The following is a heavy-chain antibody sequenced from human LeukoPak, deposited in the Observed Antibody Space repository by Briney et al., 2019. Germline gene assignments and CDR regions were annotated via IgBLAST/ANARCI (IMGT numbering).Heavy chain of an antibody. J-gene: IGHJ4*02. V-gene: IGHV5-51*01. Sequence: GESLKISCKGSGYSFTSYWIGWVRQMPGKGLEWMGIIYPGDSDTSYSPSFQGQVTISADKSISTAYLQWSSLKASDTAMYYCARQTEYSSSWYYFDYWGQGTLVTVSS. CDR2: IYPGDSDT. CDR3: ARQTEYSSSWYYFDY. CDR1: GYSFTSYW. D-gene: IGHD6-13*01.